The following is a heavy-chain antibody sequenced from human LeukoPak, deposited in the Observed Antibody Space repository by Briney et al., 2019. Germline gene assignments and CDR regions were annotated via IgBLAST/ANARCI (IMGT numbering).Heavy chain of an antibody. D-gene: IGHD2-15*01. CDR2: IKRKTNGGTT. J-gene: IGHJ4*02. Sequence: KPGRSLRLSCAASGFTFSSYAMHWVRQAPGKGLEWVGRIKRKTNGGTTDYAAPVKGRFTISRDDSKNTLYLQMNSLKSEDTAVYYCTTDRYCRGDSCSLDYWGQGTLVTVSS. CDR1: GFTFSSYA. V-gene: IGHV3-15*01. CDR3: TTDRYCRGDSCSLDY.